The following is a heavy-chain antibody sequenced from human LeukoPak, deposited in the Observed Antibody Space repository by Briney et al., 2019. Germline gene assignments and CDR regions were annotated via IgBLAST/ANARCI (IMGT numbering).Heavy chain of an antibody. V-gene: IGHV3-7*01. D-gene: IGHD2-15*01. Sequence: GGSLRLSCAASGFTFSNSWMGWVRQAPGKGLEWVANIRRDGNERLYVDSAKGRFTISRDNDKNSLYLQMNSLRAEDTAVYYCAKHGAYCFDSWGQGALVTVSS. CDR1: GFTFSNSW. CDR2: IRRDGNER. CDR3: AKHGAYCFDS. J-gene: IGHJ4*02.